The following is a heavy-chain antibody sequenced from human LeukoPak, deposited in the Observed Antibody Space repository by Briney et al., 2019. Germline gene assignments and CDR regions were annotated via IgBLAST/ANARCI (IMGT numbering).Heavy chain of an antibody. D-gene: IGHD6-19*01. V-gene: IGHV3-33*01. CDR3: ARWGMVAGTGFDY. J-gene: IGHJ4*02. CDR2: IWYDGSNK. Sequence: GGSLRLSCAASGFTFSSYGMHWVRQAPGKGLEWVAVIWYDGSNKYYADSVKGRFTISRDNSKNTLYLPMNSLRAEDTAVYYCARWGMVAGTGFDYCGQGTLVTVSS. CDR1: GFTFSSYG.